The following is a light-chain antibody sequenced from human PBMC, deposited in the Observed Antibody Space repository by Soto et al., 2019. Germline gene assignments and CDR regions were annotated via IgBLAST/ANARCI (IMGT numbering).Light chain of an antibody. CDR3: QQYGSSPPWT. V-gene: IGKV3-20*01. CDR1: QSVSSSY. Sequence: ESVLTQSPGTLSLSPGERATLSCRASQSVSSSYLVWYQQKPGQAPRLLIYGASSRATGIPDRFSGSGSGTDFTLTISRLEPEDFAVYYCQQYGSSPPWTFGQGTKVDIK. CDR2: GAS. J-gene: IGKJ1*01.